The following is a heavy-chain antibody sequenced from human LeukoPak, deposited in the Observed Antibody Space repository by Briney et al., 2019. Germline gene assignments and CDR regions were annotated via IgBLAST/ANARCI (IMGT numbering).Heavy chain of an antibody. CDR3: ARVLGYYDSSGYYYWYYFDY. CDR2: IIPIFGTA. J-gene: IGHJ4*02. V-gene: IGHV1-69*13. Sequence: SVKVSCKASGGTFSSHAISWVRQAPGQGLEWMGGIIPIFGTANYVQKFQGRVTITADESTSTAYMELSSLRSEDTAVYYCARVLGYYDSSGYYYWYYFDYWGQGTLVTVSS. CDR1: GGTFSSHA. D-gene: IGHD3-22*01.